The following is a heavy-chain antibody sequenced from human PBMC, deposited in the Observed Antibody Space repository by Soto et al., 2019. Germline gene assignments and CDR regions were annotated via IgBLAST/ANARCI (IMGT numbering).Heavy chain of an antibody. V-gene: IGHV3-30*18. CDR2: ISYDGSNK. D-gene: IGHD2-15*01. CDR3: AKDVLRYCSGGSCYAPGDY. CDR1: GFTFSSYG. Sequence: GGSLRLSCAASGFTFSSYGMHWVRQAPGKGLEWVAVISYDGSNKYYADSVKGRFTISRDNSKNTLYLQMNSLRAEDTAVYYCAKDVLRYCSGGSCYAPGDYWGQGTLVTVSS. J-gene: IGHJ4*02.